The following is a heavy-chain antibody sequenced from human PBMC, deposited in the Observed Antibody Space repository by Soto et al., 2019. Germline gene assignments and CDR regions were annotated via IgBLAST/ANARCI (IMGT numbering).Heavy chain of an antibody. CDR3: ARGRPELHHKTDY. CDR1: GGTFSSYT. V-gene: IGHV1-69*02. J-gene: IGHJ4*02. D-gene: IGHD1-7*01. Sequence: QVQLVQSGAEVKKPGSSVKVSCKASGGTFSSYTISWVRQAPGQGLEWMGRIIPILGIANYAQKFQGRVTITADKSTSTAYMELSSLRSEDTAVYYCARGRPELHHKTDYWGQGTLVTVSS. CDR2: IIPILGIA.